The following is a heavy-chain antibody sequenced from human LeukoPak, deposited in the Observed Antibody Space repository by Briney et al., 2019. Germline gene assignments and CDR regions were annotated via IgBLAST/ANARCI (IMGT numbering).Heavy chain of an antibody. D-gene: IGHD6-19*01. Sequence: GGSLRLSCAASGFTFSDYYMSWIRQAPGKGLEWVPYISSSGSTIYYADSVKGRFTISRDNAKNSLYLQMNSLRAEDTAVYYCARDVRKWLISEYYFDYWGQGTLVTVSS. CDR1: GFTFSDYY. J-gene: IGHJ4*02. CDR3: ARDVRKWLISEYYFDY. CDR2: ISSSGSTI. V-gene: IGHV3-11*01.